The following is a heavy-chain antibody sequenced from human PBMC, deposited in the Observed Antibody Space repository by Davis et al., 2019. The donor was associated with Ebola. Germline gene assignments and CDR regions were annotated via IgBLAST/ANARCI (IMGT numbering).Heavy chain of an antibody. CDR1: GFTFSSYS. V-gene: IGHV3-21*04. J-gene: IGHJ4*02. CDR3: AKGNQAGYPTTFDY. D-gene: IGHD3-9*01. CDR2: IRRVSNYI. Sequence: GESLKISCAASGFTFSSYSMNWVRQAPGKVLDWVSSIRRVSNYISYADSVRGRFTISSDDAKNSLYLQMNSLRAEDTAIYYCAKGNQAGYPTTFDYWGQGTLVTVSS.